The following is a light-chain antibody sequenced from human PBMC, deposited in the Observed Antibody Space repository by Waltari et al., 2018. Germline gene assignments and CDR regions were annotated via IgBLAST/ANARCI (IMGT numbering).Light chain of an antibody. V-gene: IGKV1-39*01. CDR2: GTT. CDR1: QSITSY. CDR3: QQTNSTPWA. Sequence: DIQMTQSPSSLSASVADRVTITCRASQSITSYLNWYVQRPGKAPQVLIFGTTTIQNGVPSRFSASGSGTDFSLTISSLRPEDFATYFCQQTNSTPWAFGPGTKVDI. J-gene: IGKJ1*01.